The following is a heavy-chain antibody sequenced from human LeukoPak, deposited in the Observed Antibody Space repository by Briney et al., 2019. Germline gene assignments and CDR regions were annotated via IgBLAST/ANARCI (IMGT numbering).Heavy chain of an antibody. CDR1: GFTFSRHW. J-gene: IGHJ6*02. Sequence: PGGSLRLSCAASGFTFSRHWMSWVRQAPGKGLEWVAKIKQDGTEKSYVDSVKGRFTISRDNAKNSLDLQMNSLRAEDTAVYYCAREGVGATYYYYGLDVWGQGTTVTVS. CDR2: IKQDGTEK. V-gene: IGHV3-7*01. CDR3: AREGVGATYYYYGLDV. D-gene: IGHD1-26*01.